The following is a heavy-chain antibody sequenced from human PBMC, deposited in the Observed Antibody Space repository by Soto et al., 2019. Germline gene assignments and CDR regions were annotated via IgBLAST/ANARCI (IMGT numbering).Heavy chain of an antibody. J-gene: IGHJ4*02. V-gene: IGHV3-23*01. CDR2: ISGSGGST. Sequence: PGGSLRLSCAASGFTFSNYDMNWVRQAPGKGLEWVSGISGSGGSTYFADSVKGRFTISRDNSKSTLYLQMSSLRAEDTAVYYCAKADSVDYGEFDYWGQGTLVTVSS. CDR1: GFTFSNYD. CDR3: AKADSVDYGEFDY. D-gene: IGHD4-17*01.